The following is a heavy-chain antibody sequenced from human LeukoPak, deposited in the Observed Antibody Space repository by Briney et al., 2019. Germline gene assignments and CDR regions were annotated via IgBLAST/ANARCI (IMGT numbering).Heavy chain of an antibody. CDR1: GFTFSSYA. V-gene: IGHV3-23*01. CDR3: AIAEPGANYYYGMDV. D-gene: IGHD1-14*01. Sequence: GGSLRPSCAASGFTFSSYAMSWVRQAPGKGLEWVSAISGSGGSTYYADSVKGRFTISRDNSKNTLYLQMNSLRAEDTAVYYCAIAEPGANYYYGMDVWGQGTTVTVSS. CDR2: ISGSGGST. J-gene: IGHJ6*02.